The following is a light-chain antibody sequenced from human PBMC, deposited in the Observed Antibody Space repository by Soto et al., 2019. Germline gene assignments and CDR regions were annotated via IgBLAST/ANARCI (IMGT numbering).Light chain of an antibody. Sequence: QSVLTQPPSVSAAPGQRVTISCSGSKSSLGNNYVSWYQQLPGTAPKLLIYDNNNRASGIPDRFSGSKSGTSATLGITGLQTGDEADYYGGTWETSLSVVVFGGGPQLPVL. CDR2: DNN. CDR1: KSSLGNNY. J-gene: IGLJ2*01. CDR3: GTWETSLSVVV. V-gene: IGLV1-51*01.